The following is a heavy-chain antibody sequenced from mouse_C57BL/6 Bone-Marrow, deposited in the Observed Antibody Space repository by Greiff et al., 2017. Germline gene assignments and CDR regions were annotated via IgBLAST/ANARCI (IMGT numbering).Heavy chain of an antibody. V-gene: IGHV5-9-1*02. J-gene: IGHJ4*01. CDR2: ISSGGDYI. CDR1: GFTFSSYA. CDR3: VTTVVDYAMDY. Sequence: EVTLVESGEGLVKPGGSLKLSCAASGFTFSSYAMSWVRQTPEKRLEWVAYISSGGDYIYYADTVKGRFTISRDNARNTLYLQMSSLKSEDTAMYYSVTTVVDYAMDYWGQGTSVTVSS. D-gene: IGHD1-1*01.